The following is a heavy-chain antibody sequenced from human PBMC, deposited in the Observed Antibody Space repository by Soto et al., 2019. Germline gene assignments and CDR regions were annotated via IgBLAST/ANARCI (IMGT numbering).Heavy chain of an antibody. CDR2: ISGSGGST. Sequence: PGGSRRLSCAASGCTFSSYAMSWVRQAPGKGLEWVSAISGSGGSTYYADSVKGRFTISRDNSKNTLYLQMNSLRAEDTAVYYCAKDTYYDFWSGYCNFDYWGQGT. V-gene: IGHV3-23*01. CDR1: GCTFSSYA. D-gene: IGHD3-3*01. J-gene: IGHJ4*02. CDR3: AKDTYYDFWSGYCNFDY.